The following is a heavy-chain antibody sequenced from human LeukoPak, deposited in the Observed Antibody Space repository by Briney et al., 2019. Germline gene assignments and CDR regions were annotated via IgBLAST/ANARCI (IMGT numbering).Heavy chain of an antibody. J-gene: IGHJ4*02. Sequence: GGSLRLSCAASGFTFSSYAMSWVRQAPGKGLEWVSAISGSGGSTYYADSVKGRFIISRDNSKNTLYLQMNSLRAEDTAVYYCAKDVRPYCSGGSCYSYFDYWGQGTLVTVSS. V-gene: IGHV3-23*01. CDR3: AKDVRPYCSGGSCYSYFDY. CDR1: GFTFSSYA. D-gene: IGHD2-15*01. CDR2: ISGSGGST.